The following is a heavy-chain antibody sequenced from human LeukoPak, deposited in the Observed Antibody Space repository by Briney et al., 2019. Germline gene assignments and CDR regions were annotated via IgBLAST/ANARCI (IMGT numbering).Heavy chain of an antibody. CDR1: GYTFTSYD. Sequence: ASVKVSCKASGYTFTSYDINWVRQATGQGLEWMGWMNPNSGNTGYAQKFQGRVTMTRNTSISTAYMELSSLRSEGTAVYYCARGFDYYYGMDVWGQGTTVTVSS. J-gene: IGHJ6*02. CDR3: ARGFDYYYGMDV. V-gene: IGHV1-8*01. CDR2: MNPNSGNT.